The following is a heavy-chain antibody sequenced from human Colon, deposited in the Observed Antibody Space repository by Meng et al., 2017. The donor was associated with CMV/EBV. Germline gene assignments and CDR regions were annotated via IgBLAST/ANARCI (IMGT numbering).Heavy chain of an antibody. D-gene: IGHD6-6*01. J-gene: IGHJ4*02. CDR2: ISSSSSYI. Sequence: GESLKISCAASGFTFSKYSINWVRQAPGKGLEWVSSISSSSSYIYYADSVKGRFTISRDNAKNSLYLQMTSLRAEDTAVYYCASPRYYSSSSFDFDYWGQGTLVTVPQ. CDR3: ASPRYYSSSSFDFDY. V-gene: IGHV3-21*01. CDR1: GFTFSKYS.